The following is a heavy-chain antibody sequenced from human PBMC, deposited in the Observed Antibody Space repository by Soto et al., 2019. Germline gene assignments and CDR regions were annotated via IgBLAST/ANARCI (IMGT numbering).Heavy chain of an antibody. CDR2: IYPGGNN. J-gene: IGHJ4*02. CDR3: ARFVCVGISP. V-gene: IGHV4-30-2*01. CDR1: GASIRSGHYP. D-gene: IGHD7-27*01. Sequence: LSLTCASCGASIRSGHYPCTWIRQHPGKGLEWIGYIYPGGNNYYSSSLKSRVTITLDTSTSLFSLRLHSVTAADTHEYYCARFVCVGISPWGQVTLVTVSS.